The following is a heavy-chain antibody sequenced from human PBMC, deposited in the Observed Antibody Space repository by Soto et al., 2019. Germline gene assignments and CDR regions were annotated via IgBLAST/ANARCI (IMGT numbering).Heavy chain of an antibody. J-gene: IGHJ3*02. D-gene: IGHD1-26*01. CDR2: ISYDGSNI. CDR3: ARDSRATGAGAFDI. Sequence: GGSLRLSCAASGFTFSSYAMHWVRQAPGKGLEWVAVISYDGSNIYYADSVKGRFTISRDNSKNTLYLQMNSLRAEDTTAHYCARDSRATGAGAFDIWGLGAMVTVSS. V-gene: IGHV3-30-3*01. CDR1: GFTFSSYA.